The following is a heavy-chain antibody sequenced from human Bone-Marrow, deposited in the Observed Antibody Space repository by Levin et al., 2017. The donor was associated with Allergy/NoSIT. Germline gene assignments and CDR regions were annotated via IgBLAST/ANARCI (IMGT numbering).Heavy chain of an antibody. J-gene: IGHJ4*02. Sequence: PGGSLRLSCGASGFTFTKSWMSWVRHIPGKGLEWVGRIKNRNDGGTTDYAAPVKGRFTISRDDLKYTLYLEMSNLKTEDTGVYYCLTGTLDYWGQGALVTVSS. V-gene: IGHV3-15*01. CDR1: GFTFTKSW. CDR3: LTGTLDY. CDR2: IKNRNDGGTT.